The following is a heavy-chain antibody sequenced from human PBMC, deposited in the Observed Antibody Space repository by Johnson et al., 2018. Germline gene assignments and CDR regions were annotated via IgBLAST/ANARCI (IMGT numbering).Heavy chain of an antibody. J-gene: IGHJ3*02. Sequence: QVQLVQSGAEVKKPGSSVKVSCKASGGTFSTYTINWVRQAPGQGLEWMGRIIPLLGIAHLAQKFQGRVTTPADKSTTTAYMELSSMTSKDRAVYYCVGERPGSWGYGGKVDALVSWGQGTMFTVSS. CDR2: IIPLLGIA. CDR3: VGERPGSWGYGGKVDALVS. V-gene: IGHV1-69*09. D-gene: IGHD4-23*01. CDR1: GGTFSTYT.